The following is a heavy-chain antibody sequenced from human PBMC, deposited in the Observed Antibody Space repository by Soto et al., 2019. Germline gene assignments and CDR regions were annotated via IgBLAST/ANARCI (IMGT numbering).Heavy chain of an antibody. J-gene: IGHJ6*02. CDR1: GYTFTSYG. CDR2: ISADNGNT. D-gene: IGHD3-10*01. V-gene: IGHV1-18*01. CDR3: ARVRWFGEFERYGMDV. Sequence: QVQLVQSGAEVKKPGASVNVSCKASGYTFTSYGISWVRQAPGQGLEWMGWISADNGNTNYAQKLQGRVTKTPDTSTSTAYLELRSLRSDDTGVYYCARVRWFGEFERYGMDVWGQGTTVTVSS.